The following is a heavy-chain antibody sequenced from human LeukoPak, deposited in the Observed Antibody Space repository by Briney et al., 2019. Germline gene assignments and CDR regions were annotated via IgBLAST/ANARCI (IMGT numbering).Heavy chain of an antibody. V-gene: IGHV3-23*01. J-gene: IGHJ4*02. Sequence: PGGSLRLSCAASGYTFRRYAMSWVSQAPGKGVEWVSDISGRGGRTYYADSEKGRFNSSRDNTKNTLYLQMNSLRAEDRAVYYCAKDPGAHYYGSASYRRGSYFDYWGQGTLVPVSS. CDR1: GYTFRRYA. CDR2: ISGRGGRT. CDR3: AKDPGAHYYGSASYRRGSYFDY. D-gene: IGHD3-10*01.